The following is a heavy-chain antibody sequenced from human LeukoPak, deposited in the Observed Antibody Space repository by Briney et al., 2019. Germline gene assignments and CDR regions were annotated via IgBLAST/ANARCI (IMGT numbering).Heavy chain of an antibody. V-gene: IGHV3-11*04. D-gene: IGHD5-18*01. CDR2: ISSSGSTI. CDR1: GFTFSDYY. CDR3: ARDQPIGYSSGYPFDY. Sequence: GGSLRLSCAASGFTFSDYYMSWIRQAPGKGLEWVSYISSSGSTIYYADSVKGRFTISRDNAKNSLYLQMNSLRAEDTAVYYCARDQPIGYSSGYPFDYWGQGTLVTVSS. J-gene: IGHJ4*02.